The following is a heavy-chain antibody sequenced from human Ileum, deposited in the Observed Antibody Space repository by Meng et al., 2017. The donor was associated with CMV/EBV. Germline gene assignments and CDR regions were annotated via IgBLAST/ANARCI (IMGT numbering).Heavy chain of an antibody. V-gene: IGHV3-23*01. D-gene: IGHD1-1*01. CDR1: GFTVKKVD. Sequence: LQSGGGVVETGRSMRHFCAGVGFTVKKVDMKWARQAPGKGLEWDSSITDSGTGTYYADAVRGRFTISRDNSKATLYLQMNSLRVDDTAIYYCASWNFAPWGQGTLVTVSS. CDR3: ASWNFAP. J-gene: IGHJ5*02. CDR2: ITDSGTGT.